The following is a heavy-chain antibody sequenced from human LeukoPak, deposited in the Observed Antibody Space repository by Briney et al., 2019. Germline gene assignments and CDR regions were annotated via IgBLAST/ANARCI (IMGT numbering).Heavy chain of an antibody. D-gene: IGHD2-2*02. Sequence: PGGSLRLSCAASGFTFSSYEMNWVRQAPGKGLEWVSYISSSGSTIYYADSVKGRFTISRDNAKNSLYLQMNSLRAEDTAVYYCARSGIVVVPAAIWPLDMDVWGKGTTVTVSS. CDR3: ARSGIVVVPAAIWPLDMDV. CDR1: GFTFSSYE. J-gene: IGHJ6*03. V-gene: IGHV3-48*03. CDR2: ISSSGSTI.